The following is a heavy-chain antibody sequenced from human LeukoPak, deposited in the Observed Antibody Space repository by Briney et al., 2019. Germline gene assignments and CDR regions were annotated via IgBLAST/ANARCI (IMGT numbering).Heavy chain of an antibody. CDR3: ARDSLGYCSGGSCYDYYYYYMDV. CDR2: ISSSSSYI. CDR1: GFTFSSYS. D-gene: IGHD2-15*01. V-gene: IGHV3-21*01. Sequence: GGSLRLSCAASGFTFSSYSMNWVRQAPGKGLEWVSSISSSSSYIYYADSVKGRFTISRDNAENSLYLQMNSLRAEDTAVYYCARDSLGYCSGGSCYDYYYYYMDVWGKGTTVTVSS. J-gene: IGHJ6*03.